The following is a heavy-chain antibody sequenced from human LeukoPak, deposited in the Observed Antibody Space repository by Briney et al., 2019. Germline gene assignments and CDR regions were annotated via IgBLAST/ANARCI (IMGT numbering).Heavy chain of an antibody. CDR1: RFTLNTYA. V-gene: IGHV3-23*01. CDR3: ASRTPIVGATDAFDI. D-gene: IGHD1-26*01. Sequence: PGGSLRLSCAASRFTLNTYAMSWVRQAPGKGLEWVSAISGSGGTTSYADSVKGRFTISRDNSKDTLYLQMNSLRAEDTAVYYCASRTPIVGATDAFDIWGQGTMVTVSS. CDR2: ISGSGGTT. J-gene: IGHJ3*02.